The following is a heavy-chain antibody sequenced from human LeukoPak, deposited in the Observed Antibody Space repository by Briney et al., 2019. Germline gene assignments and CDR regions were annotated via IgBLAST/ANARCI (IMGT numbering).Heavy chain of an antibody. J-gene: IGHJ3*02. Sequence: PGGSLRLSCAASGFTLGSYWMHWVRQAPGKGLVWVSRINTDGSSTSYADSVKGRFTISRDNAKKTLYLQMNSLRAEDTAVYYCARDRSSGYSADAFDKWGQGTMVTVSS. V-gene: IGHV3-74*01. CDR2: INTDGSST. D-gene: IGHD3-22*01. CDR1: GFTLGSYW. CDR3: ARDRSSGYSADAFDK.